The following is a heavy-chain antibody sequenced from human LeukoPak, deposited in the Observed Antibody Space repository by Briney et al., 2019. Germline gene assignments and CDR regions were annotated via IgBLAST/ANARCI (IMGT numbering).Heavy chain of an antibody. D-gene: IGHD1-26*01. CDR2: IYPGDSNV. Sequence: GESLKISCRASGYSFINYWIGWVRQMPRKGLEWVGLIYPGDSNVRYSPSFQGQVTMSADRSINTAYLQWSSLRTSDTAMYYCTRDWELGYWGQGTLVSVSS. J-gene: IGHJ4*02. CDR1: GYSFINYW. V-gene: IGHV5-51*01. CDR3: TRDWELGY.